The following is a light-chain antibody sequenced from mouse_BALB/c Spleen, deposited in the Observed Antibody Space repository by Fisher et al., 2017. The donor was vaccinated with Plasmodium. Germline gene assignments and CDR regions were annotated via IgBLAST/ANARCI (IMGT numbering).Light chain of an antibody. Sequence: VITQSPLSLPVSLGDQASISCRSSQSIVHSNGDTYLEWYLQKPGQSPKLLIYLVSNLDSGVPDRFTGSGSGTDFTLKISRLEAEDLGIYYCWQGTHFPRTFGGGTKLEI. CDR2: LVS. CDR1: QSIVHSNGDTY. CDR3: WQGTHFPRT. V-gene: IGKV1-117*02. J-gene: IGKJ1*01.